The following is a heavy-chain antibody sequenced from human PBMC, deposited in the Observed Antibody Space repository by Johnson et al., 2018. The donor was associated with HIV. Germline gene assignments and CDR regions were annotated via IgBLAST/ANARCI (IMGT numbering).Heavy chain of an antibody. J-gene: IGHJ3*02. D-gene: IGHD1-1*01. Sequence: VQLVESGGGLVQPGRSLRLSCAASRFTFDDYAMHWVRQAPGKGLEWVSGINWNGGSTRYTDSVKGRVTISRDNAKRSFYLQMNTLRAEDTALYYCARAVRTGPSPGFVFDIWGQGTMVTVSS. CDR2: INWNGGST. CDR3: ARAVRTGPSPGFVFDI. V-gene: IGHV3-9*01. CDR1: RFTFDDYA.